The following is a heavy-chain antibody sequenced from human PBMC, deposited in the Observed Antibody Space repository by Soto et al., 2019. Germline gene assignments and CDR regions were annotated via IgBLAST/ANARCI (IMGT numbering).Heavy chain of an antibody. CDR2: ISGIGGSS. J-gene: IGHJ6*02. Sequence: PGWSLRLSCAASGFAFITYAMTWVRQAPGKGLEWVSVISGIGGSSYYAASVKGRFTISRDNSKNTLFLQMNGLRAEDTAVYYCAKVTKRAAAGRYEYYKYGMDVWGQGTTVTVSS. D-gene: IGHD6-13*01. V-gene: IGHV3-23*01. CDR1: GFAFITYA. CDR3: AKVTKRAAAGRYEYYKYGMDV.